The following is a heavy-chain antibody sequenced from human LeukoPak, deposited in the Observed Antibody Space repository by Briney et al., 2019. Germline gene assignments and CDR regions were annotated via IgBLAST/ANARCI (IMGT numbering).Heavy chain of an antibody. D-gene: IGHD1-26*01. V-gene: IGHV1-18*01. CDR3: ARDEWGALDY. Sequence: GASVKVSCKASGYTFIRYAISWVRQAPGQRLEWMGWFSASNNNTNYVQKFQGRVTMTTDTSASTVYMELRSLRSDDTAVYYCARDEWGALDYWGQGTLVTVSS. CDR2: FSASNNNT. J-gene: IGHJ4*02. CDR1: GYTFIRYA.